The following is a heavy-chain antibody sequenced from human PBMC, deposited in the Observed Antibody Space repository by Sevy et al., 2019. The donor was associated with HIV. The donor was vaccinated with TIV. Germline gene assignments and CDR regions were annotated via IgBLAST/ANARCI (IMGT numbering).Heavy chain of an antibody. CDR3: ARRNDFDI. V-gene: IGHV4-59*08. CDR1: GGSINSDH. CDR2: DYYTGGT. J-gene: IGHJ3*02. Sequence: SETLSLTCTVSGGSINSDHWNWIRQPPGKGLEWIGYDYYTGGTNYNPSLKNRVTISVDRTKNQFSLKLTSVTAADTAVYYCARRNDFDIWGQGTMVTVSS.